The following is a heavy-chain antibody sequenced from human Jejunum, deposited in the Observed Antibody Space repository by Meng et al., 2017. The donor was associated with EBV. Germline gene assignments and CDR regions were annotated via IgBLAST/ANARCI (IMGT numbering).Heavy chain of an antibody. CDR2: IYYSGST. CDR3: AGLRYSGYDRAFDY. Sequence: QLQGSGPGLVKPSETLSLTCTVSGGSVNSGNVYWSWIRQPPGKGLEWIGYIYYSGSTNYIPSLKSRVTISLDTSKNQFSLKLSSVTAADTAVHYCAGLRYSGYDRAFDYWGQGALVTVSS. J-gene: IGHJ4*02. CDR1: GGSVNSGNVY. D-gene: IGHD5-12*01. V-gene: IGHV4-61*01.